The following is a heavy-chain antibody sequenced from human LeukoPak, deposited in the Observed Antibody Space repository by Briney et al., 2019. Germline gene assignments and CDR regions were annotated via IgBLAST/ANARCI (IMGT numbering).Heavy chain of an antibody. CDR3: ARSRAGYSYGYIDY. J-gene: IGHJ4*02. V-gene: IGHV4-39*07. Sequence: SETLSLTCTVSGGSISSSSYYWGWIRQPPGKGLDWIGYIYYSGSTKYNPSLKSRVAISVDTSKDQFSLKLSSVTAADTAVYYCARSRAGYSYGYIDYWGQGTLVTVSS. D-gene: IGHD5-18*01. CDR1: GGSISSSSYY. CDR2: IYYSGST.